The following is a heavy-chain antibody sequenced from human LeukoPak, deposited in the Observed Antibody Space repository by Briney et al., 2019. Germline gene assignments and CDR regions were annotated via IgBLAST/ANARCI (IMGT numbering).Heavy chain of an antibody. CDR2: ISWNSGSI. V-gene: IGHV3-9*01. CDR3: AKDYGLDY. CDR1: GFTFDDYA. Sequence: GGSLRLSCAASGFTFDDYAMHWVRQAPGKGLEWVSGISWNSGSIGYADSVKGRFTISRDNAKNSLYLQMNSLRAEDTALYYCAKDYGLDYWGQGTLVTVSS. J-gene: IGHJ4*02. D-gene: IGHD4-17*01.